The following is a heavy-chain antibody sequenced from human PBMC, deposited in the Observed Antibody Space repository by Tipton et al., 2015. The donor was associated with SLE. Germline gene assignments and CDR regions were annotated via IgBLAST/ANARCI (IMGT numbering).Heavy chain of an antibody. CDR2: INHSGST. V-gene: IGHV4-34*01. CDR3: ARHDTNYGRNWFDP. J-gene: IGHJ5*02. CDR1: GGSMNDYY. Sequence: TLSLTCTVSGGSMNDYYWSWLRQPPGKGLEWIGEINHSGSTNYNPSLKSRVTMSMDTSKNQFSLKLSSMTAADTAVYYCARHDTNYGRNWFDPWGQGTLVTVSS. D-gene: IGHD2-8*01.